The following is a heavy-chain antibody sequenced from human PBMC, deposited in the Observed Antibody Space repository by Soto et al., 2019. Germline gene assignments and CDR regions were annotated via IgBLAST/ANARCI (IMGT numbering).Heavy chain of an antibody. CDR3: ARQRRDFDY. V-gene: IGHV4-59*08. Sequence: QVQLQESGPGLVKPSETLSLTCTVSGGSIRNYYWSWIRQPPGKGLQWIGYIFASGSTNYNPSLKSRVTISATTSKNQFSLNLNSVTAADTAVYYCARQRRDFDYWGQGSLVTVSA. CDR1: GGSIRNYY. J-gene: IGHJ4*02. CDR2: IFASGST.